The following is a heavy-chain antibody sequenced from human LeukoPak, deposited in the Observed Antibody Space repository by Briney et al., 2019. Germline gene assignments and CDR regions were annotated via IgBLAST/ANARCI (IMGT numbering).Heavy chain of an antibody. CDR2: IYPGDSER. CDR1: GCPFTNYW. V-gene: IGHV5-51*01. CDR3: ARIEGSTFDY. J-gene: IGHJ4*02. Sequence: GESLKISCKGSGCPFTNYWIGWVRQMPGKGLEWMGIIYPGDSERKYNPSLQGQVTISADKSISTGNLQWSSLKASDTAIYYCARIEGSTFDYWGQGTLVTVSS.